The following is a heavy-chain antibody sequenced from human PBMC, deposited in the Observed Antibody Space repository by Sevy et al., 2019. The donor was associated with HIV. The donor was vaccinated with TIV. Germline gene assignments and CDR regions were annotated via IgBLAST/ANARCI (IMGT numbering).Heavy chain of an antibody. J-gene: IGHJ4*02. CDR2: ISGYSDYI. D-gene: IGHD1-26*01. V-gene: IGHV3-21*01. CDR3: ARFGYSGSQKTRFDN. Sequence: GGSLRLSCAASGFTFSSYSMNWVRQTPGKGLEWVSSISGYSDYISYADSVKGRFTISRDNAQDSLYLQMNSLRAEDTAVYYCARFGYSGSQKTRFDNWGQRTLVTVSS. CDR1: GFTFSSYS.